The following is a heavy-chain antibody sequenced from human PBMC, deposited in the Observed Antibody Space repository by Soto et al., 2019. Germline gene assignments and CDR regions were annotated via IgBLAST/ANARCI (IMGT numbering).Heavy chain of an antibody. V-gene: IGHV3-53*02. D-gene: IGHD3-10*01. CDR3: AREVRGVRMDAFEL. CDR2: IYSGGST. CDR1: GFTVSSNY. J-gene: IGHJ3*01. Sequence: EVQLVETGGGLIQPGGSLRLSCAASGFTVSSNYMSWVRQAPGKGLEWVSVIYSGGSTYYADSVKGRFTIARDNSKNQLYLQMNSLRAEDTDVYYCAREVRGVRMDAFELWGQGTMVTVSS.